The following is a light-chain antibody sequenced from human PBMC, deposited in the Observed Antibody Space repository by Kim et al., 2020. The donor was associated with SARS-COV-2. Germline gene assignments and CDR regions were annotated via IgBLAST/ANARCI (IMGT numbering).Light chain of an antibody. Sequence: SVGDRVTITCQASQDINNYLNWYQQKPGKTPKHLIYDASNLETGVPSRFSGSGSGTDFTFTISSLQPEDIATYYCQQYDSLPSITFGQGTRLEIK. J-gene: IGKJ5*01. CDR2: DAS. V-gene: IGKV1-33*01. CDR3: QQYDSLPSIT. CDR1: QDINNY.